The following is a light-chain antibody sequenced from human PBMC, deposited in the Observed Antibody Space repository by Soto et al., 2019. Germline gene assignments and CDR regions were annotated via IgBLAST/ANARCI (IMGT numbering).Light chain of an antibody. CDR2: GAS. Sequence: EIVLTQSPGTLSVSPGERATLSCRASQTVRSSFLAWYQQKPGQAPRLLIYGASGRATGIPDKFRGSGSGTDFTLTISRLEPEDFALYYCKQYGSSPYTFGQGTKLEI. CDR3: KQYGSSPYT. J-gene: IGKJ2*01. CDR1: QTVRSSF. V-gene: IGKV3-20*01.